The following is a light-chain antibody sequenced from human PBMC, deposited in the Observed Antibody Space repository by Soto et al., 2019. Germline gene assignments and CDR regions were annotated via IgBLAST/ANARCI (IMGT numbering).Light chain of an antibody. CDR2: AAS. J-gene: IGKJ1*01. CDR3: QQYGSSGT. Sequence: EIVLTQSPGTLSLSPGERATLSCRSSQSVNSNYLAWYQQKPGQAPRLLIYAASSRAAGFPDRFSGSGSETDFTLTISRLEPEDFAVYYCQQYGSSGTFGQGTKVDIK. V-gene: IGKV3-20*01. CDR1: QSVNSNY.